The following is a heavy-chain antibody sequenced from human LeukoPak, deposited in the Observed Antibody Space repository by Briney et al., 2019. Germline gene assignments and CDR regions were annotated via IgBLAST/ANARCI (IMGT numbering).Heavy chain of an antibody. CDR3: ARPGDYYGSGSYYNY. J-gene: IGHJ4*02. V-gene: IGHV4-39*01. Sequence: SETLSLTCTVSGGSTSSSSYYWGWIRQPPGKGLEWIGSIYYSGSTYYNPSLKSRVTISVDTSKNQFSLKLSSVTAADTAVYYCARPGDYYGSGSYYNYWGQGTLVTVSS. CDR1: GGSTSSSSYY. D-gene: IGHD3-10*01. CDR2: IYYSGST.